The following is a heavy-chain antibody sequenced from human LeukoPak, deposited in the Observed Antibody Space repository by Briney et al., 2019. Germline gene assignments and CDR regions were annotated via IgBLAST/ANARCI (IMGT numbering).Heavy chain of an antibody. CDR2: IDPKTGDT. J-gene: IGHJ4*02. CDR1: GYTFTAYN. CDR3: ARDLSSGWYYFDY. D-gene: IGHD6-19*01. Sequence: ASVKVSCKPSGYTFTAYNIHWMRQAPGQGLEWMGWIDPKTGDTHYAQNFQGRVTMTRDTSINTAYMDLSSLISDDTAVYYCARDLSSGWYYFDYWGQGTLVTVSS. V-gene: IGHV1-2*02.